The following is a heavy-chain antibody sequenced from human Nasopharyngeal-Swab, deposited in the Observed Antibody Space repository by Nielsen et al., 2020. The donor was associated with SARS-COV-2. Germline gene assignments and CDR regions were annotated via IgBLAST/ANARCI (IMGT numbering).Heavy chain of an antibody. D-gene: IGHD1-26*01. V-gene: IGHV3-15*01. CDR2: IKSKTEGDTT. J-gene: IGHJ4*02. Sequence: SCAASGFIITNDWLNWVRQAPGQGVDWVGLIKSKTEGDTTDYAAHVKGRVTISRDDSKNTLYLQMNRLKTEDTAIYYCATRDQWGQGTLVTVSS. CDR1: GFIITNDW. CDR3: ATRDQ.